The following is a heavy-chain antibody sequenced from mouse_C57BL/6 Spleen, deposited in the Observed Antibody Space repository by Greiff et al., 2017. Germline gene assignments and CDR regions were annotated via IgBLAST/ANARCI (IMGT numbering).Heavy chain of an antibody. CDR2: ISGGGGNT. V-gene: IGHV5-9*01. J-gene: IGHJ2*01. Sequence: EVKLVESGGGLVKPGGSLKLSCAASGFTFSSYTMSWVRQTPEKRLEWVATISGGGGNTYYPDSVKGRFTISRDNAKNTQYLQMSSLRSEDTALYYCARHELGRDYVDYWGQGTTLTVSS. CDR3: ARHELGRDYVDY. D-gene: IGHD4-1*01. CDR1: GFTFSSYT.